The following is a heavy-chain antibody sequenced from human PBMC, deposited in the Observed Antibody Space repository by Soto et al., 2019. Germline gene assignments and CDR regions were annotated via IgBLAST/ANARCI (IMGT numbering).Heavy chain of an antibody. D-gene: IGHD3-3*01. CDR1: GFTFISYA. J-gene: IGHJ4*02. Sequence: LRLSCAASGFTFISYAMHWVRQAPGKGLEWVAVISYDGSNKYYADSVKGRFTISRDNSKNTLYLQMNSLRAEDTAVYYCARGYILEWFPFDYWGQGTLVTVSS. CDR2: ISYDGSNK. V-gene: IGHV3-30-3*01. CDR3: ARGYILEWFPFDY.